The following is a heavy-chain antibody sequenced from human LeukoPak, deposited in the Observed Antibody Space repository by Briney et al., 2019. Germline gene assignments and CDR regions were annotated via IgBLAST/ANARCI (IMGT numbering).Heavy chain of an antibody. CDR3: ARSGASSSGWPFDY. CDR2: IYHDGST. J-gene: IGHJ4*02. D-gene: IGHD6-19*01. V-gene: IGHV4-38-2*02. Sequence: ASETLSLTCTVSGYSISSGYYWGWIRQPPGKGLEWIGNIYHDGSTYYNPSLKSRVTISVDTSKNQFSLKLRSVTAADTAVYYCARSGASSSGWPFDYWGQGTLVTVSS. CDR1: GYSISSGYY.